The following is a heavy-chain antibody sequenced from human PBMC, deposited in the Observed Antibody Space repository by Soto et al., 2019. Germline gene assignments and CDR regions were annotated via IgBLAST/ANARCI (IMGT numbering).Heavy chain of an antibody. CDR2: IERDDDDK. CDR1: GFSLTSPGMC. D-gene: IGHD1-20*01. Sequence: GPTLVNPTETLTLTCTFSGFSLTSPGMCVSWIRQPPGKALEWLALIERDDDDKYYSTSLKTRLTISKDTRNNQVVLTMANMDPADTGTYYCARSIRGPRRFNGMDVWGQGTTVTVSS. V-gene: IGHV2-70*13. CDR3: ARSIRGPRRFNGMDV. J-gene: IGHJ6*02.